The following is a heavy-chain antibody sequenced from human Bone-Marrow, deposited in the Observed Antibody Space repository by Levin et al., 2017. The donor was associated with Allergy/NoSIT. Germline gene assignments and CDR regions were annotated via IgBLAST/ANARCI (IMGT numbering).Heavy chain of an antibody. J-gene: IGHJ4*02. CDR3: ARLGGRQMVGY. CDR1: GASIIISRYF. Sequence: RSSETLSLTCTVSGASIIISRYFWGWIRQPPGKGLEWIGSLFNGDSTSYNASLESRVSISLDMTNNHFSLELSAVTAADTGVYYCARLGGRQMVGYWGPGTLVTVS. D-gene: IGHD4-23*01. CDR2: LFNGDST. V-gene: IGHV4-39*02.